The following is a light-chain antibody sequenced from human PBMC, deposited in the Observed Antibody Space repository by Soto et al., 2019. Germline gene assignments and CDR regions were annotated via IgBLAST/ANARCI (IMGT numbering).Light chain of an antibody. CDR2: GAS. CDR3: QQYNNWPYT. Sequence: EIVMTQSPATLSVSPGERATLSCRASQSVSSNLAWYLQKPGQAPRLLIYGASTRATGLPARFSGSGSGAEFTLTISSLQSEDFAVYNCQQYNNWPYTFSQGTKVEIK. CDR1: QSVSSN. J-gene: IGKJ2*01. V-gene: IGKV3-15*01.